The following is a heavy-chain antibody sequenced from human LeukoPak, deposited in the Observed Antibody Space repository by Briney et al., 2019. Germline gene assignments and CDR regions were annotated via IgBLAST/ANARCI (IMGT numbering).Heavy chain of an antibody. CDR1: GDSISIGSYY. CDR2: IYYSGSA. D-gene: IGHD4-17*01. V-gene: IGHV4-31*03. J-gene: IGHJ3*02. CDR3: ARDGTVSCHAAFDI. Sequence: PSETLSLTCTVSGDSISIGSYYWSWIRQHPGKGLEWIGYIYYSGSAKYNPSLKSRVSVSVDTSKNQFSLRLTSVTATDTDLCFCARDGTVSCHAAFDIWGQGTMVTVSS.